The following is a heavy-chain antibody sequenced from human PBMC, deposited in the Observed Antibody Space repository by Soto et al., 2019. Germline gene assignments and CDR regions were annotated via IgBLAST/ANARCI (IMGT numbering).Heavy chain of an antibody. CDR1: GGSISSYY. CDR3: AREAVAGQGFFDY. V-gene: IGHV4-59*01. Sequence: SETLSLTCTVSGGSISSYYWSWIRQPPGKGLEWIGYIYYSGSTNYNPSLKSRVTISVDTSKNQFSLKLSSVTAADTAVYYCAREAVAGQGFFDYWGQGTLVTVSS. J-gene: IGHJ4*02. D-gene: IGHD6-19*01. CDR2: IYYSGST.